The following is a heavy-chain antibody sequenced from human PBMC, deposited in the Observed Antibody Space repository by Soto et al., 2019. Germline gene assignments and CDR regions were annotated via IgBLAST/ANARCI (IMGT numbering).Heavy chain of an antibody. CDR2: INPSGGST. V-gene: IGHV1-46*01. CDR1: GYTFTSYY. J-gene: IGHJ4*02. D-gene: IGHD3-3*01. CDR3: ARDFPSAGGYYDFWSGYYGPVDY. Sequence: ASVKVSCKASGYTFTSYYMHWVRQAPGQGLEWMGIINPSGGSTSYAQKFQGRVTMTRDTSTSTVYMELSSLRSEDTAVYYCARDFPSAGGYYDFWSGYYGPVDYWGQGTLVTVSS.